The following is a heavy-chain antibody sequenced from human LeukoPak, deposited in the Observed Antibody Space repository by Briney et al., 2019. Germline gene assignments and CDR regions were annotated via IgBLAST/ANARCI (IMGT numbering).Heavy chain of an antibody. CDR2: ISGSGGRT. CDR3: ARYAEVYYYIDV. V-gene: IGHV3-23*01. Sequence: GGSLRLSCAASGFTFSSYAMSWVRQAPGKGLEWVSAISGSGGRTYYADSVKGRFTISRDDAKKSLYLQMNSLRAEDTAVYFCARYAEVYYYIDVWGTGTTVTVSS. CDR1: GFTFSSYA. D-gene: IGHD2-8*01. J-gene: IGHJ6*03.